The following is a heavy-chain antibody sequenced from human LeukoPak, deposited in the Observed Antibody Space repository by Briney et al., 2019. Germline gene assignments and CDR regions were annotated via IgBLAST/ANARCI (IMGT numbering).Heavy chain of an antibody. J-gene: IGHJ4*02. V-gene: IGHV3-73*01. CDR3: TSRVVGATTLDC. CDR2: IRSKANSYAT. D-gene: IGHD1-26*01. CDR1: GFTFSGSA. Sequence: GGSLRLSCAASGFTFSGSAMHWVRQASGKGLEWVGRIRSKANSYATAYAASVKGRFTISRDDPKNTAYLQMNSLKTEDTAVYYCTSRVVGATTLDCWGQGTLVTVSS.